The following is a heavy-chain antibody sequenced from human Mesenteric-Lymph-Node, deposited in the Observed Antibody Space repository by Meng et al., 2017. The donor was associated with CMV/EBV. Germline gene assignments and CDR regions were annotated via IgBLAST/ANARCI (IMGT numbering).Heavy chain of an antibody. CDR1: GGSISSYY. J-gene: IGHJ4*02. D-gene: IGHD6-19*01. Sequence: GSGGSISSYYWRWIRQRPGKGLVWIGYIYYSGSTNYNPPLKSRVTISVDTSKNQFSLKLSSVTAADTAVYYCARGPWEQWLEHFDYWGQGTLVTVSS. V-gene: IGHV4-59*01. CDR2: IYYSGST. CDR3: ARGPWEQWLEHFDY.